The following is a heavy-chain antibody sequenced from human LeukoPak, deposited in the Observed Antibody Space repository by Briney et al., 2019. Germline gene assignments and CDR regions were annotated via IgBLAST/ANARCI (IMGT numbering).Heavy chain of an antibody. CDR1: GFTFYDYG. D-gene: IGHD2-15*01. J-gene: IGHJ4*02. Sequence: PGGSLRLSCAASGFTFYDYGVSWVRQAPGKGLEWVSSISSSSSYIYYADSVKGRFTISRDNAKNSLYLQMNRLRAEDRAVYYCAKSPVSSCRGSFCYPFDSWGQGNLVTVSS. CDR2: ISSSSSYI. CDR3: AKSPVSSCRGSFCYPFDS. V-gene: IGHV3-21*01.